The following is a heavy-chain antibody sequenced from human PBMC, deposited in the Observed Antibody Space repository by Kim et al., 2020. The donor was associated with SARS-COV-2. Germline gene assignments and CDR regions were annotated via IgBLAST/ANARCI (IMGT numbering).Heavy chain of an antibody. Sequence: SETLSLTCTVSGGSISSSSYYWGWIRQPPGKGLEWIGSIYYSGSTYYNPSLKSRVTISVDTSKNQFSLKLSSVTTADTAVYYCARHQDRLLYTTHWFDPWGQGTLVTVSS. CDR2: IYYSGST. D-gene: IGHD3-10*01. J-gene: IGHJ5*02. CDR1: GGSISSSSYY. CDR3: ARHQDRLLYTTHWFDP. V-gene: IGHV4-39*01.